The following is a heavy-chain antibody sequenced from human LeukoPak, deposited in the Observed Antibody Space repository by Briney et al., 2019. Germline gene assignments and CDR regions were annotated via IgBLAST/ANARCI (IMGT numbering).Heavy chain of an antibody. CDR2: ISYDGSNK. CDR3: ARTDYMSVDY. Sequence: GGSLRLSCAASGFTFSSFAMHWVRQAPGKGLEWVAVISYDGSNKYYADSVKGRFTISRDNAKNSLYLQMNSLRAEDTAVYYCARTDYMSVDYWGQGTLVTVSS. CDR1: GFTFSSFA. D-gene: IGHD4-11*01. J-gene: IGHJ4*02. V-gene: IGHV3-30*04.